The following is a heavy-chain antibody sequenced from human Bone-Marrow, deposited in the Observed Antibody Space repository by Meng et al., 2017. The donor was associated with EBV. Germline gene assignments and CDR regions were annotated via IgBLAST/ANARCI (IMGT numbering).Heavy chain of an antibody. CDR2: INPHSGAT. D-gene: IGHD3-16*01. CDR1: GYTFTGYY. J-gene: IGHJ4*02. CDR3: ATSGGVYYEGVAY. V-gene: IGHV1-2*06. Sequence: QVQLVQSGAEVKNPGASVKVSCKASGYTFTGYYIHWVRQAPGQGLEWMGRINPHSGATNFAQKFQGRVTMTRDASISTAYMELTSLRSDDTAVYYCATSGGVYYEGVAYWGQGTLVTVAS.